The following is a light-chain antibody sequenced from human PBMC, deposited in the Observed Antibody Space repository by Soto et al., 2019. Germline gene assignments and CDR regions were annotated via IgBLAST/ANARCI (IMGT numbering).Light chain of an antibody. J-gene: IGLJ2*01. V-gene: IGLV8-61*01. Sequence: QAVVTQEPSFSVSPGETVTLTCGLSSGSVSASHYPSWYQQTPGQAPRTLISNTDSRSSGVPDRFSGSKSGNTASLTISGLQAEDEADYYCSSYTSKSSLIFGGGTQLTV. CDR1: SGSVSASHY. CDR2: NTD. CDR3: SSYTSKSSLI.